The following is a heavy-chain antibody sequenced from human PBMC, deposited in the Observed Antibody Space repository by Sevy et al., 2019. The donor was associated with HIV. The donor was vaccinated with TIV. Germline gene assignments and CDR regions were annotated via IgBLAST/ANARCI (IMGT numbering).Heavy chain of an antibody. CDR3: ARALYYDSSGYYYEYFQH. CDR1: GGTFSSYA. V-gene: IGHV1-69*13. Sequence: ASVKVSRKASGGTFSSYAISWVRQAPGQGLEWMGGIIPIFGTANYAQKFQGRVTITADESTSTAYMELSSLRSEDTAVYYCARALYYDSSGYYYEYFQHWGQGTLVTVSS. CDR2: IIPIFGTA. J-gene: IGHJ1*01. D-gene: IGHD3-22*01.